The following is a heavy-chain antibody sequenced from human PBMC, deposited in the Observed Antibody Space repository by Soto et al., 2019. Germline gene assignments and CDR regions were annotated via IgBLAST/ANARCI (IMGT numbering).Heavy chain of an antibody. CDR3: TRERYGDY. D-gene: IGHD1-1*01. J-gene: IGHJ4*02. V-gene: IGHV1-18*01. CDR1: GYAFTTYG. CDR2: ISAHNGNT. Sequence: QVHLVQSGAEVKKPGASVKVSCKGSGYAFTTYGITWVLQAPGQGLEWMGWISAHNGNTNYAQKLQGRVTVTRDTSTSTAYMELRRLRSDDTAVYYCTRERYGDYWGQGALVTVSS.